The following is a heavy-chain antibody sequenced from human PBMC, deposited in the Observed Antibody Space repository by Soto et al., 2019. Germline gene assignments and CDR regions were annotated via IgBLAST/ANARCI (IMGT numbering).Heavy chain of an antibody. D-gene: IGHD3-10*01. CDR2: IKQDGSET. CDR3: ARSYGTGFLSGY. V-gene: IGHV3-7*01. J-gene: IGHJ4*02. CDR1: GFTFTNYR. Sequence: EVHLVESVGGLVRPGESLRLSCAASGFTFTNYRMSWLRQAPGKGREWVANIKQDGSETRYVDSVKGRFTISRDNAKNSLFLQMNSLRAEDTAIYYCARSYGTGFLSGYWGQGTLVTVST.